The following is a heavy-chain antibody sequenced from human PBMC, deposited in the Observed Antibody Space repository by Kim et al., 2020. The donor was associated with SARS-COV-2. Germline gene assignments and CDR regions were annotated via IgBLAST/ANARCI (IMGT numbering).Heavy chain of an antibody. J-gene: IGHJ5*02. CDR1: GFTFSSYS. Sequence: GGSLRLSCAASGFTFSSYSMNWVRQAPGKGLEWVTSISSSSSYIYYADSVKGRFTISRDNAKNSPYLQMNSLRAEDTAVYYCARAIAAAGNNHPTWGQGTLVTVSS. D-gene: IGHD6-13*01. V-gene: IGHV3-21*01. CDR2: ISSSSSYI. CDR3: ARAIAAAGNNHPT.